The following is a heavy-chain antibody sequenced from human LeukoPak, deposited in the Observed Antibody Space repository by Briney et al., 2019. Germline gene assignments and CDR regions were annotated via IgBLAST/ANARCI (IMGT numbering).Heavy chain of an antibody. J-gene: IGHJ4*02. CDR3: ARQQLSQLYYFDN. Sequence: PSETLSLTCTVTGGSISSYYWSWISQPPGKGLEWIGYIYYTGSTNYNPSLKSRVTISVDTSKNQFSLKLSSVTAADTAVYYCARQQLSQLYYFDNWGQGTLVTVSS. V-gene: IGHV4-59*01. D-gene: IGHD6-13*01. CDR2: IYYTGST. CDR1: GGSISSYY.